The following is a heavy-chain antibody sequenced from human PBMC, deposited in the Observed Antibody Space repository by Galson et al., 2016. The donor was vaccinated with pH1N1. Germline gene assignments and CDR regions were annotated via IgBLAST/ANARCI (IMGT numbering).Heavy chain of an antibody. V-gene: IGHV1-8*01. CDR3: ARGPVYWYFDL. J-gene: IGHJ2*01. Sequence: SVKVSCKASGYTLTSYDINWVRQATGQGLEWMGWMNPNNGNADYAPKFQGRVTLSRNASINTAYMELSRLTSEDTAVYYCARGPVYWYFDLWGRGTPVIVSS. CDR2: MNPNNGNA. CDR1: GYTLTSYD.